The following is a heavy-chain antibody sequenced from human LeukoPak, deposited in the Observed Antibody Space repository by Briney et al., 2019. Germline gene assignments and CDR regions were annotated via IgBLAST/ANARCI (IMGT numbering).Heavy chain of an antibody. J-gene: IGHJ5*02. V-gene: IGHV3-48*03. Sequence: GGPLRLSCSASGFTFSSYEMNWFRKAPGKGLEWVSYISGSGTKIHYADSVKGRFTISRDNAKNSLHLQMNSLRAEDTAIYYCARDRGGWYRWFDPWGQGILVTVSS. D-gene: IGHD6-19*01. CDR3: ARDRGGWYRWFDP. CDR1: GFTFSSYE. CDR2: ISGSGTKI.